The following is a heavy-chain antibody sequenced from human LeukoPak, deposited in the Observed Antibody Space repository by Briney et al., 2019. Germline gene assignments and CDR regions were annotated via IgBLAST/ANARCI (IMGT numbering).Heavy chain of an antibody. D-gene: IGHD3-9*01. CDR1: GFTFSSYG. CDR2: IRYDGSNK. V-gene: IGHV3-30*02. CDR3: AKDSETYYDILTGYYPLYYYYYYMDV. J-gene: IGHJ6*03. Sequence: GGSLRLSCAASGFTFSSYGMHWVRQAPGKGLEWVAFIRYDGSNKYYADSVKGRFTISRDNSKNTLYLQMNSLRAEDTAVYYCAKDSETYYDILTGYYPLYYYYYYMDVWGKGTTVTISS.